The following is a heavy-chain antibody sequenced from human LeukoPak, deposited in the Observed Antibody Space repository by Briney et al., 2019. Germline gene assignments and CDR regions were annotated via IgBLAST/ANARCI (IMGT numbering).Heavy chain of an antibody. CDR2: IIPIFGTA. D-gene: IGHD1-26*01. CDR3: ARDGNFDY. J-gene: IGHJ4*02. Sequence: ASVKVSCKASGGTFSSYAISWVRQAPGQGLEWMGGIIPIFGTANYAQKFQGRVTITTDESTSTAYMELSRLRSDDTAVYYCARDGNFDYWGQGTLVTVSS. CDR1: GGTFSSYA. V-gene: IGHV1-69*05.